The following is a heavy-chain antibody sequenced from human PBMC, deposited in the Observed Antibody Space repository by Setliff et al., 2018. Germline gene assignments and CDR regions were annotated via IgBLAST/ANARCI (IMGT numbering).Heavy chain of an antibody. CDR2: INHSGST. CDR3: ASQLGGYCSGGSCYSYYYYYYMDV. V-gene: IGHV4-34*01. D-gene: IGHD2-15*01. CDR1: GGSFSGYY. Sequence: PSETLSLTCAVYGGSFSGYYWSWIRQPPGKGLEWIGEINHSGSTNYNPSLKSRVTISVDTSKNQFSLKLSSVTAADTAVYYCASQLGGYCSGGSCYSYYYYYYMDVWGKGTTVTVS. J-gene: IGHJ6*03.